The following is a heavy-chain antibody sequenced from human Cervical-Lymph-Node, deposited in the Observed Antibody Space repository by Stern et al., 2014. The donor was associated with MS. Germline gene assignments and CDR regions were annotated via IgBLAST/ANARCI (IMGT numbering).Heavy chain of an antibody. D-gene: IGHD6-19*01. CDR2: INPSAGST. V-gene: IGHV1-46*01. CDR1: GNTFTRDH. Sequence: AQLLQSPAEVKKPGASLKVSCKASGNTFTRDHIHRVRQAPGQAPEWMGIINPSAGSTSYAQKFQGRVTMTRDTSTSTVYMELSSLRSEDTAVYYCAREVAGHRLGMMDVWGQGTTVTVSS. J-gene: IGHJ6*02. CDR3: AREVAGHRLGMMDV.